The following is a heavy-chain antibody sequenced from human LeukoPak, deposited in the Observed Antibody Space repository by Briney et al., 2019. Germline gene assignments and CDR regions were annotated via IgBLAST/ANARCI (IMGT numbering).Heavy chain of an antibody. D-gene: IGHD3-10*01. CDR1: GFTFSTYW. CDR2: IKKDGSEK. J-gene: IGHJ4*02. V-gene: IGHV3-7*05. Sequence: GGSLRLSCAAFGFTFSTYWISWVRQAPGKGLEWVANIKKDGSEKYYVDSVKGRFTISRDNAKNSLYLQMNSLRAEDTAMYYCARDAGSGSLFDYWGQGTLVTVSS. CDR3: ARDAGSGSLFDY.